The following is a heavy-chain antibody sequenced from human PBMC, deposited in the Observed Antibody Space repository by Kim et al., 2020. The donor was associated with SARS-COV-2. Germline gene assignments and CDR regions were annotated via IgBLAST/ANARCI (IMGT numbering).Heavy chain of an antibody. Sequence: ANYVRGRFTISRDNSQTTLYLQMDSLRSEDMAVYYCASSATGVINGPLAYWGQGALVTVSS. CDR3: ASSATGVINGPLAY. V-gene: IGHV3-64*01. D-gene: IGHD3-3*01. J-gene: IGHJ4*02.